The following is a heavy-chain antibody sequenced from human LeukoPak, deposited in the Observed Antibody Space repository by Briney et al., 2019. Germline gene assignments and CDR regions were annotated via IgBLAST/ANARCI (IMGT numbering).Heavy chain of an antibody. CDR2: INPNSGGT. J-gene: IGHJ4*02. V-gene: IGHV1-2*02. CDR1: GYTFTGYY. CDR3: ARYITMVRGVIIDY. D-gene: IGHD3-10*01. Sequence: ASVTVSFTASGYTFTGYYMHWVRQAPGQRLEWMGWINPNSGGTNYAQKFQGRVTITRDTSISTAYMELSRLRSDDTAVYYCARYITMVRGVIIDYWGQGTLVTVSS.